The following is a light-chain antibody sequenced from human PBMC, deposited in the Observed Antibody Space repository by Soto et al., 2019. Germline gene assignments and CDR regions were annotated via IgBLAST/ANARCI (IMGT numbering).Light chain of an antibody. Sequence: EVVLTQSPGTLSLSPGERVTLSCRASQSVNNNYLAWYQQKPGQAPRLLIYGTSNRATAIPDRFSGSGSGTDFTLTINRLEPEDFAVYYCQQYGTSLWTLGQGTKVDIK. CDR1: QSVNNNY. CDR3: QQYGTSLWT. J-gene: IGKJ1*01. V-gene: IGKV3-20*01. CDR2: GTS.